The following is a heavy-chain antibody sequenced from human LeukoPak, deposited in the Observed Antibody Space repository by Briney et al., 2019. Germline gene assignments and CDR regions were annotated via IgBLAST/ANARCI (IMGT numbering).Heavy chain of an antibody. V-gene: IGHV1-46*01. CDR1: GYTFTSYY. CDR2: INPSGGNT. CDR3: ARVQWELLPDY. D-gene: IGHD1-26*01. J-gene: IGHJ4*02. Sequence: ASVKVSCKASGYTFTSYYMHWVRQAPGQGLEWMGIINPSGGNTSYAQRFQGRVTMTRDTSTRTVYMELSRLRSEDTAVYYCARVQWELLPDYWGQGTLVTVSS.